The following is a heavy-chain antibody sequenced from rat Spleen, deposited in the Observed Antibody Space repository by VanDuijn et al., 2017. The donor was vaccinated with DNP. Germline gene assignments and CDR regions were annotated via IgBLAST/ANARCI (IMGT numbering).Heavy chain of an antibody. CDR3: ARTNSYIYEY. CDR2: IQTGGNTT. Sequence: EVQLVESGGGLVQPGKSLKLSCAASGFRFNKYGMAWVRQNPTKGLEGVASIQTGGNTTYYLDSVKCRFTISRDNAKTTQYVHMDSLRSEDTATYYCARTNSYIYEYWGQGVMVTVSS. D-gene: IGHD1-2*01. J-gene: IGHJ2*01. CDR1: GFRFNKYG. V-gene: IGHV5S14*01.